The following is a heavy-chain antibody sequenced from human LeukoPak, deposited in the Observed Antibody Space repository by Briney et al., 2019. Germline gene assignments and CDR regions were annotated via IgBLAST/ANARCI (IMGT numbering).Heavy chain of an antibody. CDR3: ARAPDNYGIDDY. D-gene: IGHD5-18*01. V-gene: IGHV1-46*04. Sequence: ASVNVSCKASGYTFTGYYMHWVRRAPGQGLEWMGIINPSAGSTSYAPKLQGRVTLTRDTSTSTVYMELSSLGYEDTAIYYCARAPDNYGIDDYWGQGTLLTVSS. J-gene: IGHJ4*02. CDR1: GYTFTGYY. CDR2: INPSAGST.